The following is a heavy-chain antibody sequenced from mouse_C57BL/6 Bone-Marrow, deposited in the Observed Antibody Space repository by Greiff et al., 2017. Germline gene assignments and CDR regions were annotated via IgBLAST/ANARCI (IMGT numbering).Heavy chain of an antibody. CDR2: INPYNGGT. J-gene: IGHJ1*03. D-gene: IGHD2-3*01. CDR1: GYTFTDYY. CDR3: ARRLLRWYFDV. V-gene: IGHV1-19*01. Sequence: EVQLQQSGPVLVKPGASVTMSCKASGYTFTDYYMNWVKQSHGKSLEWIGVINPYNGGTSYNQKFKGKATLTVDKSSSTAYMELNSLTSEDSAVYYCARRLLRWYFDVWGTGTTVTVSS.